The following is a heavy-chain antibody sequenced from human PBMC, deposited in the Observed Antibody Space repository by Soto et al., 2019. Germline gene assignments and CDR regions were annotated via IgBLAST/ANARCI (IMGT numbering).Heavy chain of an antibody. Sequence: ASVKVSCKASGYTFTSYDINWVRQATGQGLEWMGWMNPNSGNTGYAQKFQGRVTMTRNTSISTAYMELSSLRSEDTAVYYCARGARYDFWSGYYPYYYYMDVWGKGTTVTAP. CDR1: GYTFTSYD. J-gene: IGHJ6*03. CDR2: MNPNSGNT. D-gene: IGHD3-3*01. V-gene: IGHV1-8*01. CDR3: ARGARYDFWSGYYPYYYYMDV.